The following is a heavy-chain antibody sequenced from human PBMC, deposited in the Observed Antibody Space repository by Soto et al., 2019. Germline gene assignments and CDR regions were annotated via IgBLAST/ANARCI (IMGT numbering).Heavy chain of an antibody. D-gene: IGHD6-13*01. J-gene: IGHJ4*02. Sequence: KASETLSLTCTVSGGSMIAYYWNWMRQPPGKGLQWIGYTYYSGSTTYNPSLKSRVTISVDSSKNQFSLKLDSVTPADTAVYYCARLRGTAGKRYFEYWGPGTLVTVPQ. V-gene: IGHV4-59*01. CDR1: GGSMIAYY. CDR3: ARLRGTAGKRYFEY. CDR2: TYYSGST.